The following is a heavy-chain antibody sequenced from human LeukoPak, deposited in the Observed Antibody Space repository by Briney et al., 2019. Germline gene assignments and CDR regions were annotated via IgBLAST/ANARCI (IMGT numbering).Heavy chain of an antibody. Sequence: PSETLSLTCTVSGASISSGDHYWSWIRQPPGKGLEWIGYIYYSGSTYYNPSLKSRVTISVDTSKNQFSLKLSSVTAADTAVYYCARVGGRGYYYDSSGYYALDYWGQGTLVTVSS. V-gene: IGHV4-30-4*01. CDR1: GASISSGDHY. CDR3: ARVGGRGYYYDSSGYYALDY. J-gene: IGHJ4*02. CDR2: IYYSGST. D-gene: IGHD3-22*01.